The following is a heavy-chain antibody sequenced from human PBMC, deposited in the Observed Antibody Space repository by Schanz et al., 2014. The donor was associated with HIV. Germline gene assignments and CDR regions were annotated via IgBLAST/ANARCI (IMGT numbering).Heavy chain of an antibody. CDR1: GFTFNVYG. J-gene: IGHJ6*02. CDR2: ISPDGVTQ. V-gene: IGHV3-30*03. CDR3: ARVEGPPTFYYYYYGSDV. D-gene: IGHD4-4*01. Sequence: QGQLVESGGGVVRPGRSLRLSCTATGFTFNVYGMHWVRQAPGKGLEWVARISPDGVTQHYADSLKGRFTISRDNSKNTLFLQMNSLRAEDTAVYYCARVEGPPTFYYYYYGSDVWGQGTAVTVSS.